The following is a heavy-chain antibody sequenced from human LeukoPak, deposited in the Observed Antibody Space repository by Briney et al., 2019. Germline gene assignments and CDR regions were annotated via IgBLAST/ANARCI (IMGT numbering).Heavy chain of an antibody. CDR1: GGSFSGYY. J-gene: IGHJ3*02. Sequence: PSETLSLTCAVYGGSFSGYYWSWIRQPPGKGLEWIGEINHSGSTNYNPSLKSRVTISVDTSKNQFSLKLNSVTAADTAMYYCARDHCTSTSCYDAFDIWGQGTMVTVSS. D-gene: IGHD2-2*01. V-gene: IGHV4-34*01. CDR2: INHSGST. CDR3: ARDHCTSTSCYDAFDI.